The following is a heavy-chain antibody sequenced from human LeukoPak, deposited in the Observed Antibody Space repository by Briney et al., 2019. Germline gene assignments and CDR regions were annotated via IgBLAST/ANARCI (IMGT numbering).Heavy chain of an antibody. CDR2: ITPNSGGT. CDR3: ARDRTLGYYDILTGYDY. Sequence: ASVKVSCKASGYTFTGYYIDWVRQAPGQGLEWMGWITPNSGGTKYGQKFQGRVTMTRDTSISTTYMELSSLRSEDTAVYYCARDRTLGYYDILTGYDYWGQGTLVTVSS. D-gene: IGHD3-9*01. CDR1: GYTFTGYY. V-gene: IGHV1-2*02. J-gene: IGHJ4*02.